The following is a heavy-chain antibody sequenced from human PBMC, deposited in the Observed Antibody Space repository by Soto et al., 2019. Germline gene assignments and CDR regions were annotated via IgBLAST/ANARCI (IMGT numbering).Heavy chain of an antibody. CDR1: GFALSTSGIC. Sequence: SCPTLVNPTQTRTLTCTFSGFALSTSGICVSWIRQPPGKALEWLARIDWDDDKYYSTSLKTRLTVSKDTSKNQVVLTMTNMDPVDTATYYCARSSLAAAEYYFDYWGQGTLVTVSS. D-gene: IGHD6-13*01. V-gene: IGHV2-70*11. CDR2: IDWDDDK. CDR3: ARSSLAAAEYYFDY. J-gene: IGHJ4*02.